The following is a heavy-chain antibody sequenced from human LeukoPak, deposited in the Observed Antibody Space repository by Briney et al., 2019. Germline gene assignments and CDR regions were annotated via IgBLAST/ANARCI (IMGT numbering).Heavy chain of an antibody. J-gene: IGHJ5*02. CDR3: ARGSYDYVWGSYRQDNWFDP. CDR2: IYYSGST. V-gene: IGHV4-39*07. Sequence: SETLSLTCTVSGGSISSSSYYWGWIRQPPGKGLEWIGSIYYSGSTYYNPSLKSRVTISVDTSKNQFSLKLSSVTAADTAVYYCARGSYDYVWGSYRQDNWFDPWGQGTLVTVSS. D-gene: IGHD3-16*02. CDR1: GGSISSSSYY.